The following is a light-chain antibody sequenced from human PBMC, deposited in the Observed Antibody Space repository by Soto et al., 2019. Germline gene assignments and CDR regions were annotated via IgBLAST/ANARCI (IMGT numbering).Light chain of an antibody. Sequence: EIVLTQSPGTLSLSPGERATISCRASQSVSNNYLAWYQQQPGQAPRLLIYGASNRATGIPDRFSGSGSGKDFTLTISRLEPEDFAVYYCQQYGSSGTFGQGTKWIS. CDR1: QSVSNNY. CDR2: GAS. CDR3: QQYGSSGT. J-gene: IGKJ1*01. V-gene: IGKV3-20*01.